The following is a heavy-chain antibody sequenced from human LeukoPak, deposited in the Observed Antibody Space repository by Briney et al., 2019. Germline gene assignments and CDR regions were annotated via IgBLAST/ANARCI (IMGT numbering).Heavy chain of an antibody. V-gene: IGHV3-48*03. Sequence: GGSLRLSCAASGFTFSSYEMNWVRQAPGKGLEWVSYISSSGSTIYYADSVKGRFTISRDNAKNSLYLQMNSLRAEDTAVYYCAREGHVTMIVSPNYFDYWGQGTLVTVSS. D-gene: IGHD3-22*01. CDR3: AREGHVTMIVSPNYFDY. CDR1: GFTFSSYE. CDR2: ISSSGSTI. J-gene: IGHJ4*02.